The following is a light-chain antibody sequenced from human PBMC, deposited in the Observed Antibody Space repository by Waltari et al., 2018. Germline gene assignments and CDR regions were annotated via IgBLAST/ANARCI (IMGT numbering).Light chain of an antibody. Sequence: QSALTQPASVSGSPGQSITISCTGTSSDVGGYNSVSWYQPHPGKAPKVFIYDVSQRPSGVSNRFSGSKSGNTASLTISGLQPEDEADYFCCSYAGNYIHVLFGGGTKLTVL. J-gene: IGLJ2*01. CDR3: CSYAGNYIHVL. CDR1: SSDVGGYNS. CDR2: DVS. V-gene: IGLV2-23*02.